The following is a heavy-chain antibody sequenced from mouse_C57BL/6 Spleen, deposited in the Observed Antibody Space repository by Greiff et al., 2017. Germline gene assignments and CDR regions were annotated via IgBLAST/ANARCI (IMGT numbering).Heavy chain of an antibody. J-gene: IGHJ2*01. D-gene: IGHD2-4*01. Sequence: EVQRVESGGGLVKPGGSLKLSCAASGFTFSDYGMHWVRKAPEKGLEWVAYISSGSSTIYYADTVKGRFTISRDNAKNTLFLQMTSLRSEDTAMYYCALIYYDYSYFDYWGQGTTLTVSS. CDR2: ISSGSSTI. CDR1: GFTFSDYG. V-gene: IGHV5-17*01. CDR3: ALIYYDYSYFDY.